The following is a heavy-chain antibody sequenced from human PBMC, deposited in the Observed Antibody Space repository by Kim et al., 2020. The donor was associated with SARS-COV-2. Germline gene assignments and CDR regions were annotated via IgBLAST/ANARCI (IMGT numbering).Heavy chain of an antibody. D-gene: IGHD2-15*01. CDR2: INPGTGFT. J-gene: IGHJ4*02. V-gene: IGHV1-46*01. CDR1: GYTFTNYP. Sequence: ASVKVSCKASGYTFTNYPIQWVRQAPRQGLEWMGLINPGTGFTTYPQRFQGRVSLTSDTSTSTIYMELSILRSDDTAVYYCARDPGRRISAADDFWGQGALVTVPS. CDR3: ARDPGRRISAADDF.